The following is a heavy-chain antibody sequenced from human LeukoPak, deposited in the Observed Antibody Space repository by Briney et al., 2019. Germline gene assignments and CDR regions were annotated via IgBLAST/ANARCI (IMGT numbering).Heavy chain of an antibody. CDR2: IYYSGST. Sequence: SETLSLTCTVAGGSISSSSYYGGWIRQPPGQGREWIGSIYYSGSTYYNPSLKSRVTISVDTSKNHFSLKLSSVTAADTGVYYCAVLNGYSSGWGSYWYFDLWGRGTLVTVSS. D-gene: IGHD6-19*01. V-gene: IGHV4-39*02. CDR3: AVLNGYSSGWGSYWYFDL. J-gene: IGHJ2*01. CDR1: GGSISSSSYY.